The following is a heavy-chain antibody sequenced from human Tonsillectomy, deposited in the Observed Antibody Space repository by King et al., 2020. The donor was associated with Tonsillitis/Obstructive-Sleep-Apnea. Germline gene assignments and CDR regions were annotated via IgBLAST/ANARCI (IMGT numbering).Heavy chain of an antibody. J-gene: IGHJ6*02. Sequence: VQLVESGAEVKKPGASVKVSCKASGYTFTSYYMHWVRQAPGQGLEWMGIINLSGGSTSYAQKFQGRVTMTRDTSTSTVYMEMSSLRSEDTAVYYCARDQRDYDFWSGYGMDVWGQGTTVTVSS. CDR3: ARDQRDYDFWSGYGMDV. CDR2: INLSGGST. D-gene: IGHD3-3*01. V-gene: IGHV1-46*01. CDR1: GYTFTSYY.